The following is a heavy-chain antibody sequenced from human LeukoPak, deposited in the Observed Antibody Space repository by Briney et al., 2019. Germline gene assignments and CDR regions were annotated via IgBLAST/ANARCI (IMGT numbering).Heavy chain of an antibody. J-gene: IGHJ5*02. CDR1: GLTFSDYY. CDR3: ARTQQWLLLGFDP. Sequence: GGSLRLSCAASGLTFSDYYMSWIRQAPGKGLEWISYISSNGRTIYYADSVKGRFTISRDNARKLVYLQMNSLRAEDTAIYYCARTQQWLLLGFDPWGQGTLVTVSS. CDR2: ISSNGRTI. V-gene: IGHV3-11*01. D-gene: IGHD6-19*01.